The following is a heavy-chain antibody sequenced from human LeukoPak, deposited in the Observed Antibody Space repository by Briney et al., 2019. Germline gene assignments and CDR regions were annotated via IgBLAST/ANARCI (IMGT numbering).Heavy chain of an antibody. V-gene: IGHV4-34*01. CDR1: GVSFSASY. CDR2: INHSGST. CDR3: TRSPPPGATAYGVVDL. J-gene: IGHJ4*02. D-gene: IGHD3-3*01. Sequence: SETLSLTCAVYGVSFSASYWGWIRQPPNKGLEWIGEINHSGSTNYNPSLKSRVTISIDTSKNQFSLKLRSVTAADTAVYYCTRSPPPGATAYGVVDLWGQGTLVTVSS.